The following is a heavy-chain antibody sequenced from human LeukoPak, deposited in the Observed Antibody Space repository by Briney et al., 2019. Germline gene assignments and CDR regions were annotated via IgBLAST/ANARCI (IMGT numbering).Heavy chain of an antibody. CDR3: ARDLLYTRLTYVHIAFDI. CDR2: INHSGST. D-gene: IGHD2-2*02. CDR1: GGSFSGYY. J-gene: IGHJ3*02. Sequence: SETLSLTCAVYGGSFSGYYWSWIRQPPGKGLEWIGEINHSGSTNYNPSLKSRVTISVDTSKNQFSLKLSSVTAADTAVYYCARDLLYTRLTYVHIAFDIWGQGTMVTVSS. V-gene: IGHV4-34*01.